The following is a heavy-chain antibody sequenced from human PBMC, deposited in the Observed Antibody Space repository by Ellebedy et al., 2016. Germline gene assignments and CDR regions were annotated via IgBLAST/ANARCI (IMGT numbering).Heavy chain of an antibody. J-gene: IGHJ5*01. V-gene: IGHV5-51*01. CDR3: TRQTSPGGFDS. CDR2: ISPSDSQT. CDR1: GYNFTSYS. Sequence: GESLKISCKDSGYNFTSYSIAWVRQMPGKGLEWMGIISPSDSQTRYSSSFQGQVTISADKSITIAYLHWTSLKASDSAIYYCTRQTSPGGFDSWGQGTLVTVSS.